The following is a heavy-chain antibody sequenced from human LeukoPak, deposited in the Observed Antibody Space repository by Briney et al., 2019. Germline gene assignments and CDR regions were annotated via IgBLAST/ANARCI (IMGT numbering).Heavy chain of an antibody. CDR1: GDSITSYY. J-gene: IGHJ4*02. V-gene: IGHV4-59*08. CDR2: LFHSGTR. D-gene: IGHD6-13*01. Sequence: PSETLSLTCTVSGDSITSYYWSWIRQPPGKGLEWVGYLFHSGTRMYNPSLKSRVTISANTTKNQIFFTLKSTTAADPAVYYCARRRGWKQQLVYFDYWGQGTLATVSS. CDR3: ARRRGWKQQLVYFDY.